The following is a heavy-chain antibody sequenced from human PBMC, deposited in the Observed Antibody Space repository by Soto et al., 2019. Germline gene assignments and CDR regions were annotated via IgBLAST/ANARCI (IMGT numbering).Heavy chain of an antibody. CDR2: MNPNSGNT. Sequence: ALVKVSCKASGYTFTSYDINWVRQATGQGLEWMGWMNPNSGNTGYAQKFQGRVTMTRNTSISTAYMELSSLRSEDTAVYYCAREAYSSGEGSDYWGQGTLVTVSS. CDR3: AREAYSSGEGSDY. CDR1: GYTFTSYD. J-gene: IGHJ4*02. D-gene: IGHD6-19*01. V-gene: IGHV1-8*01.